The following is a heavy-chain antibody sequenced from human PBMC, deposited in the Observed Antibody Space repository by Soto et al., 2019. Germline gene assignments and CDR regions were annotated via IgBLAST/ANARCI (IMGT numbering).Heavy chain of an antibody. Sequence: QLLLQESGPGLVKPSETLSLTCTVSGGSILDSTYYWAWIRQSPGKGLEWIGTIFYSGGTFYTPSRKSRVPMSVDTSNNQSSRKLSSVTAADTAVYYCARQASGYYYGWFDPWGQGTLVTVSS. CDR1: GGSILDSTYY. D-gene: IGHD3-22*01. J-gene: IGHJ5*02. V-gene: IGHV4-39*01. CDR2: IFYSGGT. CDR3: ARQASGYYYGWFDP.